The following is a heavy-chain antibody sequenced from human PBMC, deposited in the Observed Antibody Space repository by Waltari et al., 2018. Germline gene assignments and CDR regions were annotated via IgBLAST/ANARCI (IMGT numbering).Heavy chain of an antibody. J-gene: IGHJ4*02. CDR2: INLSGST. CDR1: GGSFSGYY. Sequence: QVQLQQWGAGLLKPSETLSLTCAVYGGSFSGYYWSWIRQPPGKGLEWIGEINLSGSTNDNPSLRSRVTISVDTSKNQFSLKLSSVTAADTAVYYCARDDLGSSYFDYWGQGTLVTVAS. CDR3: ARDDLGSSYFDY. D-gene: IGHD3-10*01. V-gene: IGHV4-34*01.